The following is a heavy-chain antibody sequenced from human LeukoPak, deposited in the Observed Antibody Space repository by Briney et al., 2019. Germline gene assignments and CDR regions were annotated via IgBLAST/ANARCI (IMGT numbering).Heavy chain of an antibody. J-gene: IGHJ4*02. D-gene: IGHD6-19*01. CDR2: IWYDGSNK. Sequence: GGSLRLSCAASGFTFSSYGMHWVRQAPGKGLEWVAVIWYDGSNKYYADSVKGRFTISRDNSKNTLYLQMNSLRAEDTAVYYCARDSVAAGGAIDYWGQGTLVTVSS. CDR3: ARDSVAAGGAIDY. CDR1: GFTFSSYG. V-gene: IGHV3-33*01.